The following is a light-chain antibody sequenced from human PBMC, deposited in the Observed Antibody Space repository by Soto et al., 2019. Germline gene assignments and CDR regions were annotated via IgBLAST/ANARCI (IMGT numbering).Light chain of an antibody. J-gene: IGLJ1*01. CDR3: QSYDSSLSGYV. CDR2: SNN. CDR1: SSNIGAGYD. V-gene: IGLV1-40*01. Sequence: QSVLTQPPSVSGAPGQRVTIPCTGSSSNIGAGYDVHWYQQLPGTAPRLLIYSNNNRPSGVPDRFSGSKSGPSASLAITGLQAEDEADYYCQSYDSSLSGYVFGTGTKVTVL.